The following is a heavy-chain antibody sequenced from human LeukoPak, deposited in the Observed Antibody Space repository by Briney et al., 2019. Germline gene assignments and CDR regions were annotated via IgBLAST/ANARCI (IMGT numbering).Heavy chain of an antibody. CDR2: ISYDGSDR. CDR3: ASQRLGQVDPYYYGMDL. Sequence: QPGRSLRLSCVASGFTFNSYAMHWVRQAPGKGLEYVAVISYDGSDRYYADSVKGRFTISRDNSKNTLYVQMNSLRAEDTAIYYCASQRLGQVDPYYYGMDLWGKGTTVIVSS. V-gene: IGHV3-30*04. CDR1: GFTFNSYA. D-gene: IGHD6-25*01. J-gene: IGHJ6*04.